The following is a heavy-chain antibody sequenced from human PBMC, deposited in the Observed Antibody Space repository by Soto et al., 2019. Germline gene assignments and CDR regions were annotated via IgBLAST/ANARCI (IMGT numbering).Heavy chain of an antibody. J-gene: IGHJ5*02. CDR2: IYYSGST. D-gene: IGHD3-10*01. V-gene: IGHV4-30-4*01. Sequence: SETLSLTCTVSGGSISSGDYYWSWIRQPPGKGLEWIGYIYYSGSTYYNPSLKSRVTISVDTSKNQFSLKLSSVTAADTAVYYCARRLSMVRGVIAWFDPWGQGTLVTVSS. CDR1: GGSISSGDYY. CDR3: ARRLSMVRGVIAWFDP.